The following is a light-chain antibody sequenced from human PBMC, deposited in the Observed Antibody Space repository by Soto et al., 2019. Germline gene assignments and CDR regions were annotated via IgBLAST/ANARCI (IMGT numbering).Light chain of an antibody. CDR3: ASWDDSLNGWV. CDR2: SDN. J-gene: IGLJ3*02. V-gene: IGLV1-44*01. Sequence: QSVLTQPPSASGTPGQRVAISCSGSSSDIGSNTVNWYQQLPGTAPQLLMYSDNQRPSGVPDRFSGSKSGTSASLAISGLQSEDEGDYYCASWDDSLNGWVFGGGTKLTVL. CDR1: SSDIGSNT.